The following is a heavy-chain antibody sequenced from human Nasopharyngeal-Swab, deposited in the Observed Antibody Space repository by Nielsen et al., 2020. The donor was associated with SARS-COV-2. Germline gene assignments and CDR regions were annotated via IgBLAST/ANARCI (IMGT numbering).Heavy chain of an antibody. CDR1: GFTFSSYA. CDR2: ISYDGSNK. J-gene: IGHJ6*02. Sequence: LTCAASGFTFSSYAMHWVRQAPGKGLEWVAVISYDGSNKYYADSVKGRFTISRDNSKNTLYLQMNSLRAEDTAVYYCAKDCERGYSYGWNYYYYGMDVWGQGTTVTVSS. D-gene: IGHD5-18*01. V-gene: IGHV3-30*18. CDR3: AKDCERGYSYGWNYYYYGMDV.